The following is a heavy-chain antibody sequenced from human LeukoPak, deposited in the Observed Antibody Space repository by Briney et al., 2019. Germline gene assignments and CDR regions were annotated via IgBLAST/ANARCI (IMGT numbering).Heavy chain of an antibody. Sequence: ASVKVSCKASGYTFTSYYMHWVRQAPGQGLEWMGIINPSGGSTSYAQKLQGRVTMTRDTSTSTVYMELSSLRSEDTAVYYCARDAPNYCSSTSCYSPKVTFDYWGQGTLVTVSS. D-gene: IGHD2-2*02. CDR1: GYTFTSYY. CDR2: INPSGGST. J-gene: IGHJ4*02. V-gene: IGHV1-46*01. CDR3: ARDAPNYCSSTSCYSPKVTFDY.